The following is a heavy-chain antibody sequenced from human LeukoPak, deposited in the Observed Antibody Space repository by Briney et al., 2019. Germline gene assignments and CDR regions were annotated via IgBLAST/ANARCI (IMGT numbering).Heavy chain of an antibody. D-gene: IGHD3-16*01. CDR3: ARGYVTYPNCYYMDV. CDR2: MNPNSGNT. J-gene: IGHJ6*03. CDR1: GYTFTSYD. Sequence: GASVKVSCKASGYTFTSYDINWVRQATGQGLEWMGWMNPNSGNTGYAQKLQGRVTITRNTSISTAYMELSSLRSEDTAVYYCARGYVTYPNCYYMDVWGKGTTVTVSS. V-gene: IGHV1-8*03.